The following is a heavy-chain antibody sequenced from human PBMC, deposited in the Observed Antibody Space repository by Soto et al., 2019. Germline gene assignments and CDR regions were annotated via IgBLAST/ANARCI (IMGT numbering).Heavy chain of an antibody. J-gene: IGHJ4*02. D-gene: IGHD5-12*01. CDR1: GFTFNNYA. Sequence: PGGSLRLSCIASGFTFNNYAMSWFRQAPGKGLEWVGFIRSKGYGGTTEYAASVKGRFNISRDDSKTIAYLQMNSLKTEDTAVYFCTRETSSGYDYWGQGTLVTVSS. V-gene: IGHV3-49*03. CDR3: TRETSSGYDY. CDR2: IRSKGYGGTT.